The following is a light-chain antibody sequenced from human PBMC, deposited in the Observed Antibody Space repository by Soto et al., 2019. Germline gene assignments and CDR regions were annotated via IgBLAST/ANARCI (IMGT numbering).Light chain of an antibody. CDR2: RTN. CDR3: LLMLGGAWV. V-gene: IGLV7-43*01. J-gene: IGLJ3*02. CDR1: TGAVTSDFY. Sequence: QAVVTQEPSLTVSPGETVTLTCAPSTGAVTSDFYPNWFQKKPGQVPRALIYRTNNKHSWTPARFSGSLLGGKAALTLSGAQPEDEADYYCLLMLGGAWVFGEGTKVTVL.